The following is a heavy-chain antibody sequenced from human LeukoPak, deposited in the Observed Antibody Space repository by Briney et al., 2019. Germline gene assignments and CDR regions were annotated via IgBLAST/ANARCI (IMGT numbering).Heavy chain of an antibody. J-gene: IGHJ2*01. D-gene: IGHD3-9*01. Sequence: GGSLRLSCAASGFTFSSHSMNWVRRAPGKGREWVSHISTGSSTIYYADSVKGRFTISRDNAKNSLYLQMTGLRAEDTAVYYCARDFAGWGYFDLWGRGTQVTVSS. V-gene: IGHV3-48*01. CDR2: ISTGSSTI. CDR1: GFTFSSHS. CDR3: ARDFAGWGYFDL.